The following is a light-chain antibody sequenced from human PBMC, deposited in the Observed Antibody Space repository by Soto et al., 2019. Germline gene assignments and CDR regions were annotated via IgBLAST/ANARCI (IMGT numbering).Light chain of an antibody. CDR1: QGISSY. Sequence: DIQLTQSPSFLSASVGDRVTITCRASQGISSYLAWYQQKPGKAPKLLIYAASTLQSGVPSRFSGSGSGTEFTLTISSLQTEDFATYCCQQLNSYPLSFGPGTKVDIK. V-gene: IGKV1-9*01. CDR2: AAS. CDR3: QQLNSYPLS. J-gene: IGKJ3*01.